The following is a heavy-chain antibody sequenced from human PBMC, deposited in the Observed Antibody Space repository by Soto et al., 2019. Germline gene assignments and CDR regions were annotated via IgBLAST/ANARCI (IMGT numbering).Heavy chain of an antibody. V-gene: IGHV4-31*03. Sequence: QVQLQESGPGLVKYSQTLSLTCTVSGGSISSDGNYWSWIRQHPGKGLEWIGYIYYSGSTNYNPSLNSRVTISVDTSKNHFSLNLNSVTVADTAVYYCARARMVRGIIYYYGMDVWGQGTTVTVSS. CDR1: GGSISSDGNY. J-gene: IGHJ6*02. D-gene: IGHD3-10*01. CDR3: ARARMVRGIIYYYGMDV. CDR2: IYYSGST.